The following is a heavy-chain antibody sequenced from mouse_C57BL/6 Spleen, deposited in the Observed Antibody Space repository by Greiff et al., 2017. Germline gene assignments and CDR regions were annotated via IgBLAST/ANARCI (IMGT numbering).Heavy chain of an antibody. V-gene: IGHV1-55*01. D-gene: IGHD2-1*01. CDR3: ARGRGDYGNFYYFDY. J-gene: IGHJ2*01. CDR2: IYPGSGST. Sequence: QVQLQQSGAELVKPGASVKMSCKASGYTFTSYWITWVKQRPGQGLEWIGDIYPGSGSTNYNEKFKSKATLTVDTSSSTAYMQLSSLTSEDSAVYYCARGRGDYGNFYYFDYWGQGTTLTVSS. CDR1: GYTFTSYW.